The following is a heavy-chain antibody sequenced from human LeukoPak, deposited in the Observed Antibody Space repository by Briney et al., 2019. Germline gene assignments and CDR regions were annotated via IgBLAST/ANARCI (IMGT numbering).Heavy chain of an antibody. J-gene: IGHJ4*02. CDR3: ARGIPNYDILTAFDY. CDR2: INPSGGST. V-gene: IGHV1-46*01. D-gene: IGHD3-9*01. Sequence: ASVKVSCKASGYTFTTYYVHWVRQAPGQGLEWMGIINPSGGSTTYAQKFQGRVTMTRDMSTSTVYMELSSLRSEDTAVYYCARGIPNYDILTAFDYWGQGTLVTVSS. CDR1: GYTFTTYY.